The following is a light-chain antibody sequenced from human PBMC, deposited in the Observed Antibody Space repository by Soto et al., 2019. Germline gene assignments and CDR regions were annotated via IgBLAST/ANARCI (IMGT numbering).Light chain of an antibody. Sequence: EIVMTQSPATLSVSPWGRATLSCRASQSISGTLAWHQQKPGQAPRLLIYGAFTRATGFPARFSGSGSGTDFTLTITSLQSEDFAVYYCQQYDNWPWTFGQGTKVDIK. J-gene: IGKJ1*01. CDR3: QQYDNWPWT. V-gene: IGKV3-15*01. CDR1: QSISGT. CDR2: GAF.